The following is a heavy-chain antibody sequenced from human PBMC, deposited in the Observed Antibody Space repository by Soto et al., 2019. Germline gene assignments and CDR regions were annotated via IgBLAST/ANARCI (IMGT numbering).Heavy chain of an antibody. Sequence: QITLKESGPPLVKPTQTLTLTCTFSGFSLSTSGVGVGWIRQPPGKALEWLALIYWDDDKRYSPSLKSRLTITKDTSKNQVVLTMTNMDPVDTATYYCAHSTTMVRGPYYFDYWGQGTLVTVSS. V-gene: IGHV2-5*02. CDR1: GFSLSTSGVG. CDR2: IYWDDDK. J-gene: IGHJ4*02. D-gene: IGHD3-10*01. CDR3: AHSTTMVRGPYYFDY.